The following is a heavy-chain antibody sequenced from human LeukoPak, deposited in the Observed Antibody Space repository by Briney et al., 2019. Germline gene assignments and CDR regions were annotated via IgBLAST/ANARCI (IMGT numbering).Heavy chain of an antibody. V-gene: IGHV1-69*01. CDR2: IIPIFGTA. Sequence: ASVKVSCKASGGTFSSYAISWVRQAPGQGLEWMGGIIPIFGTANYAQKFQGRVTITADESTSTAYMELSSLRSEDTAVYYCARDGEQQLVLDYWGQGTLVTVSS. J-gene: IGHJ4*02. CDR1: GGTFSSYA. CDR3: ARDGEQQLVLDY. D-gene: IGHD6-13*01.